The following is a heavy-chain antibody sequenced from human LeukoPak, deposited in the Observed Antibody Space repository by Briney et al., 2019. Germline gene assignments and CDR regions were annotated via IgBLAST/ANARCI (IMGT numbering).Heavy chain of an antibody. CDR1: GGSISSSNW. D-gene: IGHD1-26*01. Sequence: PSETLSLTCAVSGGSISSSNWWSWVRQPPGKGLEWIGEIYHSGSTNYNPSLKSRVTISVDKSKNQFSLKLSSVTAADTAVYYCARPSSGSTRAFDIWGQGTMVTVSS. CDR3: ARPSSGSTRAFDI. J-gene: IGHJ3*02. CDR2: IYHSGST. V-gene: IGHV4-4*02.